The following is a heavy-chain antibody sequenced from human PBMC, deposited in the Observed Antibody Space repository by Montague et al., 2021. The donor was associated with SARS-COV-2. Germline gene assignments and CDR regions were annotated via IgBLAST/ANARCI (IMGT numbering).Heavy chain of an antibody. J-gene: IGHJ5*02. D-gene: IGHD6-19*01. CDR3: VREVGMVVARTLGRLDP. Sequence: SLRLSCAVSGFTFSNYLMHWVRQAPGKGLAWVSRTNSDGRSTTYADSAKGRFTISRDNAKNTLFLQINILRGEDTAVYYCVREVGMVVARTLGRLDPWGQGTLVTVSS. V-gene: IGHV3-74*01. CDR2: TNSDGRST. CDR1: GFTFSNYL.